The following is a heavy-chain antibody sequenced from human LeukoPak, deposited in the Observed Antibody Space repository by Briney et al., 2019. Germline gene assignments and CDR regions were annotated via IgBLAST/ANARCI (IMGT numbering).Heavy chain of an antibody. CDR1: GYTFTSYA. Sequence: SVKVSCKASGYTFTSYAISWVRQAPGQGLEWMGGIILIFGTANYAQKFQGRVTITADESTSTAYMELSSLRSEDTAVYYCASMDDSSGYYIDYWGQGTLVTVSS. D-gene: IGHD3-22*01. V-gene: IGHV1-69*13. CDR2: IILIFGTA. J-gene: IGHJ4*02. CDR3: ASMDDSSGYYIDY.